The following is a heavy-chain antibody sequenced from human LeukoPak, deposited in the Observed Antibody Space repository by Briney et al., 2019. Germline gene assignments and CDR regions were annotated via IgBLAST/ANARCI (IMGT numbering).Heavy chain of an antibody. V-gene: IGHV3-30*02. Sequence: GGSLTLSCTASGFTFSNSAMHWVRQGQGTGLEWVSYIAHHGNNKYYTGSVKGRFTISRDNSKRTLYLQMNSLRADDTAVYYCAKDGSWSCTDWGQGTLVTVSS. CDR3: AKDGSWSCTD. CDR1: GFTFSNSA. J-gene: IGHJ4*02. CDR2: IAHHGNNK. D-gene: IGHD2-8*02.